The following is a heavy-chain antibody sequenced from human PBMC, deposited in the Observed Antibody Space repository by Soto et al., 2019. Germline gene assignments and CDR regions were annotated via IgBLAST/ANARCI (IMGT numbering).Heavy chain of an antibody. V-gene: IGHV1-69*12. J-gene: IGHJ6*02. CDR3: ATQGLPNYYYCGMDV. CDR2: IIPIFGTA. CDR1: GGTFSSYG. Sequence: QVQLVQSGAEVKKPGSSVKVSCKASGGTFSSYGISWVRQAPGQGLEWMGGIIPIFGTADYTQKFQGRVTLTADESTSTATMALRSPKSEDTAVYYCATQGLPNYYYCGMDVWGQGPTVTVSS.